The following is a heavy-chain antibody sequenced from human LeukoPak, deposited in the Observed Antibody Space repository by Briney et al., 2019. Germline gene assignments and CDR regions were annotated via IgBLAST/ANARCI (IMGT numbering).Heavy chain of an antibody. CDR1: GFTFSSYG. CDR3: AKDGEYGSGSYYNGDYFDY. J-gene: IGHJ4*02. D-gene: IGHD3-10*01. Sequence: GGSLRLSCAASGFTFSSYGMHWVRQAPGKGLEWVAFIRYDGSNKYYADSVKGRFTISRDNSKNTLYLQMNSLRAEDAAVYYCAKDGEYGSGSYYNGDYFDYWGQGTLVTVSS. V-gene: IGHV3-30*02. CDR2: IRYDGSNK.